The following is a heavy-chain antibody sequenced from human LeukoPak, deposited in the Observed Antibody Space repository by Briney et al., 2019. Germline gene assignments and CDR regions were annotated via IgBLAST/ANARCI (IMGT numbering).Heavy chain of an antibody. V-gene: IGHV4-4*02. D-gene: IGHD3-22*01. CDR1: GGSISSSNW. J-gene: IGHJ4*02. Sequence: SGTLSLTCAVSGGSISSSNWWSWVRQPPGKGLEWIGEIYHSGSTNYNPSLKSRVTISVDKSKNHFSLKLSSVTAADTAVYYCARAERNYYDSSGYPLAHFDYWGQGTLVTVSS. CDR3: ARAERNYYDSSGYPLAHFDY. CDR2: IYHSGST.